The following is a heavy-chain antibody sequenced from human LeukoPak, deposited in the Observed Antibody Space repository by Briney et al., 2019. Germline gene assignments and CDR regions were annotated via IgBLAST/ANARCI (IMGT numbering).Heavy chain of an antibody. Sequence: SETLSLTCAVYGGSFSGYYWSWIRQPPVKGLEWIGEINHSGSTNYNPSLKSRVTISVDTSKNQFSLKLSSVTAADTAVYYCARVPFNRYGPYDLWSGYYPHYYYYGMDVWGQGTTVTVSS. J-gene: IGHJ6*02. V-gene: IGHV4-34*01. CDR3: ARVPFNRYGPYDLWSGYYPHYYYYGMDV. D-gene: IGHD3-3*01. CDR2: INHSGST. CDR1: GGSFSGYY.